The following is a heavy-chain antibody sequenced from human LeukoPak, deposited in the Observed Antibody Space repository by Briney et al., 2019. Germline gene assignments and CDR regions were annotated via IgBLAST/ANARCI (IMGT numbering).Heavy chain of an antibody. D-gene: IGHD5-24*01. V-gene: IGHV4-59*01. Sequence: SETLSLTCTVSGGSISSYYWSWIRQPPGKGLEWIGYIYYSGSTNYNPSLKSRVTISVDTSKNQFSLKLSSVTAADTAVYYCARGAPDGHVYWGQGTLVTVSS. J-gene: IGHJ4*02. CDR1: GGSISSYY. CDR2: IYYSGST. CDR3: ARGAPDGHVY.